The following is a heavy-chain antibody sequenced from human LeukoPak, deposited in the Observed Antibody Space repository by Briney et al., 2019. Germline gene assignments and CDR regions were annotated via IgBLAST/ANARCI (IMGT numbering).Heavy chain of an antibody. CDR3: VRGRPY. CDR2: INPDGSDH. V-gene: IGHV3-7*05. CDR1: GFTFSSYW. J-gene: IGHJ4*02. Sequence: VGTLRLSCAVSGFTFSSYWINWVRQASGKGPEWVASINPDGSDHYYVDSVKGRFTISRDNAKDSLYLQMSSLRVEDTAVYFCVRGRPYWGQGTLVTVSS.